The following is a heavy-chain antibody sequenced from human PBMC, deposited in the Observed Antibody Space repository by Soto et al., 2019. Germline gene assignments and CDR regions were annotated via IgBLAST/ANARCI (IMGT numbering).Heavy chain of an antibody. CDR2: ISTSGAIT. V-gene: IGHV3-23*01. D-gene: IGHD2-15*01. CDR1: RFTFSSYA. CDR3: AKTCRYCSADSPWT. Sequence: VQLLESGGGLVQPGGSLRLSCTASRFTFSSYALSWVRQAPGKGLEWVSAISTSGAITYYAESVRGRFTISRDDSKNKLYLQMNSLRDEDTAVYYCAKTCRYCSADSPWTWGQGTLVTVSS. J-gene: IGHJ4*02.